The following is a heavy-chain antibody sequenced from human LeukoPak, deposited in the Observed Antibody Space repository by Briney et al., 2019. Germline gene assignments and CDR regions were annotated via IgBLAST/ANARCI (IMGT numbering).Heavy chain of an antibody. CDR1: GFTFSTYS. CDR3: ARVGYGSGWYFFDY. D-gene: IGHD6-19*01. J-gene: IGHJ4*02. V-gene: IGHV3-48*01. CDR2: ITSSSNII. Sequence: PGGSLRLSCAASGFTFSTYSMNWVRQAPGKGLEWVSHITSSSNIIEYEDSVKGRFTISRDNAKNSLYLQMNSLRAEDTAVYYCARVGYGSGWYFFDYWGQGTRVTVSS.